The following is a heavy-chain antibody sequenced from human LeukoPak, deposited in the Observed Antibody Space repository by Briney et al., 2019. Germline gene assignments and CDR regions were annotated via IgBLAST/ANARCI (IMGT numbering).Heavy chain of an antibody. CDR3: ARDDGYHHGFDY. D-gene: IGHD5-24*01. Sequence: PGGSLRLSCAASGFTFSSYEMNWVRQAPEKGPEWVSYISSSGSIIHYADSVKGRFTISRDNAKNSLYLQMNSLRAEDMAIYYCARDDGYHHGFDYWGQGTLVTVSS. CDR1: GFTFSSYE. V-gene: IGHV3-48*03. J-gene: IGHJ4*02. CDR2: ISSSGSII.